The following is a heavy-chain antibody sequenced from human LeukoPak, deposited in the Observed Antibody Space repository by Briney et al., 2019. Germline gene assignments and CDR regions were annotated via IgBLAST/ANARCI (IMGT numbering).Heavy chain of an antibody. CDR3: ATESRLLVEMATISGNLFDY. J-gene: IGHJ4*02. CDR1: GGSISSSSYY. D-gene: IGHD5-24*01. V-gene: IGHV4-39*07. CDR2: IYYSGST. Sequence: SETLSLTCTVSGGSISSSSYYWGWIRQPPGKGLEWIGSIYYSGSTYYNPSLKSRVTISVDTSKNQFSLKLSSVTAADTAVYYCATESRLLVEMATISGNLFDYWGQGTLVTVSS.